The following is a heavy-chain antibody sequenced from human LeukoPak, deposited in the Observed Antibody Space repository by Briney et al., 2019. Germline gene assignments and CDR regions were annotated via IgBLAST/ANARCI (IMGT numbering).Heavy chain of an antibody. D-gene: IGHD7-27*01. V-gene: IGHV4-31*03. Sequence: SETLSLTCTVSGGSISSGGYYWSWIRQHPGKGLEWIGYIYYSGSTYYNPSLKSRVTISVDMSKNQFSLKLSSVTAADTAVYYCASFHDWGSYYYGMDVWGQGTTVTVSS. CDR1: GGSISSGGYY. J-gene: IGHJ6*02. CDR3: ASFHDWGSYYYGMDV. CDR2: IYYSGST.